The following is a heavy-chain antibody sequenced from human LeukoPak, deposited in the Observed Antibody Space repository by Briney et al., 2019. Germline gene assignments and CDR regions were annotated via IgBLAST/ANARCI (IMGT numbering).Heavy chain of an antibody. CDR3: ARGRGYSGYDHATPFHY. V-gene: IGHV4-34*01. D-gene: IGHD5-12*01. CDR2: IYHSGST. CDR1: GGSFSGFH. Sequence: PSETLSLTCAVFGGSFSGFHWSWIRQPPGKGLEWIGEIYHSGSTNYNPSLETRVTISVDTSKNQFSLKLSSVTAADTAVYYCARGRGYSGYDHATPFHYWGQGTLVTISS. J-gene: IGHJ4*02.